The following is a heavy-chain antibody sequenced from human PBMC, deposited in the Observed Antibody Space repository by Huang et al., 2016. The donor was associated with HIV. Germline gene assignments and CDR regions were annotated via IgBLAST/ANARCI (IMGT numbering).Heavy chain of an antibody. CDR2: ITGSGFTT. V-gene: IGHV3-23*01. CDR3: AKGRGSNWLSSSGLFDL. Sequence: EGQLLESGGGLTQPGGSRRLSCVVSEITFSNFAIRWVRKAPRKGLEWVATITGSGFTTYYADSVEGRVTVSRDNSKNTVNVQMDNLRVDDTAIYFCAKGRGSNWLSSSGLFDLWGRGTLVSVSS. CDR1: EITFSNFA. D-gene: IGHD6-19*01. J-gene: IGHJ2*01.